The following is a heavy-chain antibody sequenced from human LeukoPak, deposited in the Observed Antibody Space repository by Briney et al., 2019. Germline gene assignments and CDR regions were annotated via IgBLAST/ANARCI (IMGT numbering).Heavy chain of an antibody. CDR2: IYTSGST. CDR1: GASISSGSYY. CDR3: ARDAPSSSSWSEH. Sequence: SETLSLTCTVSGASISSGSYYWSWIRQPAGKGLEWIGRIYTSGSTNYNPSLKSRVTISVDTSKNQFSLKLSSVTAADTAVYYCARDAPSSSSWSEHWGQGTLVTVSS. D-gene: IGHD6-6*01. J-gene: IGHJ4*02. V-gene: IGHV4-61*02.